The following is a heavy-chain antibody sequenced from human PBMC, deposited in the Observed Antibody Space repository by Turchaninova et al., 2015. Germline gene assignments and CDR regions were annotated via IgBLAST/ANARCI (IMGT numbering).Heavy chain of an antibody. V-gene: IGHV3-64D*06. CDR3: VTGAAFYYDS. Sequence: DVQLVESGGGLVQPGGSLGLPCSAPGFTFHSQGLPWVRQAPGEGLELVSAISGNGDITYYADSVTGRFIISRDNSKNTMYLQMSSLREEDTAMYYCVTGAAFYYDSWGQGVLITVSS. CDR1: GFTFHSQG. CDR2: ISGNGDIT. D-gene: IGHD2/OR15-2a*01. J-gene: IGHJ5*01.